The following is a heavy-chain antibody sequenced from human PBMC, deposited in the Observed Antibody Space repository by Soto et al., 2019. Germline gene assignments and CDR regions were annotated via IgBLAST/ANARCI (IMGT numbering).Heavy chain of an antibody. J-gene: IGHJ5*02. CDR2: ISAYNGST. CDR3: ARAAAAGAAVAALDR. Sequence: GASVKFSCKASGYTFTSNGISWVRQAPGQGLEWMGWISAYNGSTSCAQKFQGRVTMTTDTSTSTAYMELRSLRSDDTAVYYCARAAAAGAAVAALDRWGQGTLVTVSS. V-gene: IGHV1-18*04. D-gene: IGHD6-19*01. CDR1: GYTFTSNG.